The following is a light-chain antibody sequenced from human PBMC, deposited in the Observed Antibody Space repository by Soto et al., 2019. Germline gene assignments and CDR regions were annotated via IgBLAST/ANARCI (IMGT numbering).Light chain of an antibody. V-gene: IGKV3-20*01. J-gene: IGKJ1*01. CDR1: QSVGSSY. Sequence: EIVLTQSPGTLSLSLGERATLSCRASQSVGSSYLAWYQQKPGQAPRLLIYATSSRATGIPDRFSGSGSGTDFTLTISRLEPEDFAVYYCQQYGSSPGTFGQGTKVEIK. CDR2: ATS. CDR3: QQYGSSPGT.